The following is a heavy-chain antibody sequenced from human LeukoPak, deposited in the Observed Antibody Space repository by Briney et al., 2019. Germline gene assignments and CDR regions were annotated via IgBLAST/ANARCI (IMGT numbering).Heavy chain of an antibody. CDR3: ARQLEMAIIADYFDY. V-gene: IGHV4-39*01. J-gene: IGHJ4*02. CDR2: IFYSGSS. D-gene: IGHD5-24*01. Sequence: SETLSLTCTVSGDSISSSWYYWGWIRQPPGKGLEWIGSIFYSGSSYYNPSLKSRVTISVDTSKNQFSLKLSSVTAADTAVYYCARQLEMAIIADYFDYWGQGTLVTVSS. CDR1: GDSISSSWYY.